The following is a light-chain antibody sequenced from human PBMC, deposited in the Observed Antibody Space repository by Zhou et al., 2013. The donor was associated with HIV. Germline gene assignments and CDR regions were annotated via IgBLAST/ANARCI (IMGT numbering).Light chain of an antibody. CDR3: MQSLQTPIT. CDR1: QSLLYSDGYNY. J-gene: IGKJ5*01. Sequence: DIVMTQSPLSLPVTPGEPASISCRSSQSLLYSDGYNYLDWFVQKPGQSPQLLIYLTSQRASGVPDRFSGSGADTDFTLKISRVEAEDVGVYYCMQSLQTPITFGQGTRLEI. CDR2: LTS. V-gene: IGKV2-28*01.